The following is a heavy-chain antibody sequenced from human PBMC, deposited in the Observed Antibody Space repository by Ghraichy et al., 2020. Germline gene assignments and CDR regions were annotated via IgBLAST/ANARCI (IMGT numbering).Heavy chain of an antibody. D-gene: IGHD3-22*01. Sequence: GESLNISCAASGFTFSSYAMSWVRQAPGKGLEWVSAISGSGGSTYYADSVKGRFTISRDNSKNTLYLQMNSLRAEDTAVYYCAKDFTTPYYYDSSGFDPWGQGTLVTVSS. CDR3: AKDFTTPYYYDSSGFDP. CDR2: ISGSGGST. CDR1: GFTFSSYA. V-gene: IGHV3-23*01. J-gene: IGHJ5*02.